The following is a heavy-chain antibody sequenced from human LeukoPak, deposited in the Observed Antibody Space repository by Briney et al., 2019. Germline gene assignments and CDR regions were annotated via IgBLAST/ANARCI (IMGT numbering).Heavy chain of an antibody. CDR1: GYTFTSYD. CDR2: MNPSSGNT. Sequence: ASAKVSCKASGYTFTSYDINWGRQATGQGLEWMGGMNPSSGNTAYAQKFQGRVTMTRNTSISTAYMELDSLRSEVTAVYYCARGVRFLLVRSKSWFDPWGQGTLVTVSS. V-gene: IGHV1-8*01. CDR3: ARGVRFLLVRSKSWFDP. J-gene: IGHJ5*02. D-gene: IGHD6-13*01.